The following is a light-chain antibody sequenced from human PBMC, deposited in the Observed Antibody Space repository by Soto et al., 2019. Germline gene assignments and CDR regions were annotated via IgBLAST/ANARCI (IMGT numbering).Light chain of an antibody. CDR3: GTWDSSLSTVL. CDR2: DNN. Sequence: QAVVTQPPSVSAAPGQTVTISCSGSSSNIGNNYVSWYQHLPRTAPKLLIYDNNKRPSGIPDRFSGSKSGTSATLGITGLQTGDEADYYCGTWDSSLSTVLFGGGTQLTVL. J-gene: IGLJ2*01. V-gene: IGLV1-51*01. CDR1: SSNIGNNY.